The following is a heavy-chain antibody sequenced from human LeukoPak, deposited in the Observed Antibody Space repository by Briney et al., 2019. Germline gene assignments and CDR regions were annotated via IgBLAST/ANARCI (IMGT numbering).Heavy chain of an antibody. J-gene: IGHJ4*02. CDR3: ARGSIVGGSGSKYNFDY. V-gene: IGHV4-39*07. CDR2: IYYSGST. CDR1: GGSISSSTYY. D-gene: IGHD3-10*01. Sequence: PSETLSLTCTVSGGSISSSTYYWGWIRQPPGKGLEWIGNIYYSGSTHYNPSLKSRVTISADTSKSQFSLNLSSVTAADTAVYYCARGSIVGGSGSKYNFDYWGQGTLVTVSS.